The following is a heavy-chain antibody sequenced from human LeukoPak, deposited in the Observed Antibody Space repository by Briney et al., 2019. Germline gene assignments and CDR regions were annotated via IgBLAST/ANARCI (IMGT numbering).Heavy chain of an antibody. J-gene: IGHJ5*02. Sequence: PAGGSLRLSCAASGFTFDDYTMHWVRQAPGKGLEWVSLISWDGGSTYYADSVKGRFTISRDNSKNSLYLQMNSLRTEDTALYYCAKGGGILTGYRLFDPWGQGTLVTVSS. CDR1: GFTFDDYT. CDR2: ISWDGGST. D-gene: IGHD3-9*01. CDR3: AKGGGILTGYRLFDP. V-gene: IGHV3-43*01.